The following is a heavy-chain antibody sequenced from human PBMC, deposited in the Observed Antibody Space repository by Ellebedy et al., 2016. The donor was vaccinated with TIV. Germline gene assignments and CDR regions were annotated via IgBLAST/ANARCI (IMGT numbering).Heavy chain of an antibody. CDR3: AICGDCSGGLDY. Sequence: SETLSLXXAVYGGSFSGYYYSWIRLPPGKGLEWIGEINHSGSTNYNPSLMSRVTISVDTSKNRFSLNLSSVTAADTAAYYCAICGDCSGGLDYWGQGTRVTVSS. D-gene: IGHD2-15*01. CDR2: INHSGST. J-gene: IGHJ4*02. V-gene: IGHV4-34*01. CDR1: GGSFSGYY.